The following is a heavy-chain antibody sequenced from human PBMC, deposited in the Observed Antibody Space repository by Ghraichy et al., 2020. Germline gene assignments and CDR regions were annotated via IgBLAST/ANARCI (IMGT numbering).Heavy chain of an antibody. CDR3: ARETVDDFWSGVGSYYYYGMDV. CDR1: GYTFTSYG. V-gene: IGHV1-18*04. Sequence: ASVKVSCKASGYTFTSYGISWVRQAPGQGLEWMGWISAYNGNTNYAQKLQGRVTMTTDTSTSTAYMELRSLRSDDTAVYYCARETVDDFWSGVGSYYYYGMDVWGQGTTVTVSS. J-gene: IGHJ6*02. CDR2: ISAYNGNT. D-gene: IGHD3-3*01.